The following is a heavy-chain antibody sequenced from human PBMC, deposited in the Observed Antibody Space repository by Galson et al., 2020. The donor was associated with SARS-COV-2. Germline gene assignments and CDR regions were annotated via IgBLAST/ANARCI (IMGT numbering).Heavy chain of an antibody. J-gene: IGHJ6*02. D-gene: IGHD1-26*01. CDR3: AAYSGSPPMGYGMDV. Sequence: SVKVSCKASGFTFTSSAVQWVRQARGQRLEWIGWIVVGSGNTNYAQKFQERVTITRDMSTSTAYMELSSLRSEDTAVYYCAAYSGSPPMGYGMDVWGQGTTVTVSS. CDR2: IVVGSGNT. CDR1: GFTFTSSA. V-gene: IGHV1-58*01.